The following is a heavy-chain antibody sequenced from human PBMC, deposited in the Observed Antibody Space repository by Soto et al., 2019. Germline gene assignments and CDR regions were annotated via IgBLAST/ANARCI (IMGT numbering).Heavy chain of an antibody. D-gene: IGHD3-9*01. CDR3: ARDLTNPSWSYFDY. CDR1: GFTFSSYS. J-gene: IGHJ4*02. CDR2: ISSSSSTI. Sequence: GGSLRLSCAASGFTFSSYSMNWVRQAPGKGLEWVSYISSSSSTIYYADSVKGRFTISRDNAKNSLYLQMNSLRDEDTAVYYCARDLTNPSWSYFDYWGQGTLVTVSS. V-gene: IGHV3-48*02.